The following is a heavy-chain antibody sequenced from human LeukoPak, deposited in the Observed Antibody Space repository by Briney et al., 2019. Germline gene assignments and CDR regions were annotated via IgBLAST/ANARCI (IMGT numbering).Heavy chain of an antibody. V-gene: IGHV1-8*02. CDR3: ARGRGSYFDY. Sequence: ASVKVSCKASGYTFTGYYMHWVRQATGQGLEWMGWMNPNSGNTGYAQKFQGRVTMTRNTSISTAYMELSSLRSEDTAVYYCARGRGSYFDYWGQGTLVTVSS. J-gene: IGHJ4*02. D-gene: IGHD3-10*01. CDR2: MNPNSGNT. CDR1: GYTFTGYY.